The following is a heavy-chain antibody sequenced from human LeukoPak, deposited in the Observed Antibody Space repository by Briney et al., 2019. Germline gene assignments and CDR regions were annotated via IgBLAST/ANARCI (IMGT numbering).Heavy chain of an antibody. CDR1: GFTFSNYA. CDR3: AKDGGLWISAHWGDS. Sequence: GGSLRLSCDASGFTFSNYAMSWVRQAPGKGLEWVSTIRGSGDSTFYADSVKGRLTISRDNSKNTLYLQMNSLRAEDTAVYYCAKDGGLWISAHWGDSWGRGTLVTVSS. D-gene: IGHD2-2*03. CDR2: IRGSGDST. V-gene: IGHV3-23*01. J-gene: IGHJ4*02.